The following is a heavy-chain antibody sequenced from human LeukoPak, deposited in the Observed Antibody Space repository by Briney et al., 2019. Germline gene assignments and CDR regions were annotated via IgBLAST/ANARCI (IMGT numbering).Heavy chain of an antibody. CDR1: GYIFSDHY. Sequence: PGGSLRLSCVVSGYIFSDHYMDWVRQAPGKGLEWVGRIRNRANSYIIEYAASVQGRFTVSRDDSKNSLYLQMNSLKTEDTAVYYCGRAAYSHGLDFWGQGTLVTVSS. J-gene: IGHJ4*02. CDR3: GRAAYSHGLDF. CDR2: IRNRANSYII. D-gene: IGHD5-18*01. V-gene: IGHV3-72*01.